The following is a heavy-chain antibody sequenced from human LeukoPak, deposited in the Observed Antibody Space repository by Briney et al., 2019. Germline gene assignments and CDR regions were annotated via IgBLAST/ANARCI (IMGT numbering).Heavy chain of an antibody. D-gene: IGHD7-27*01. CDR3: ARQSGYYFDY. Sequence: GGSLRLSCTASGFTVSSSYMTWVRQAPGKGLEWVSLIYSGGGTYYADSVKGRFTISRHNFENTLYLQMNSLRAEDTAVYYCARQSGYYFDYWGQGTLVTVSS. J-gene: IGHJ4*02. CDR2: IYSGGGT. V-gene: IGHV3-53*04. CDR1: GFTVSSSY.